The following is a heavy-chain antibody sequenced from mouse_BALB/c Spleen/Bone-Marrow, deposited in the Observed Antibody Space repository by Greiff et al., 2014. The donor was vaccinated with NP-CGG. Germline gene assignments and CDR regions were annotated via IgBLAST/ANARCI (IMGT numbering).Heavy chain of an antibody. CDR1: GYTFTSYV. CDR2: INPYNDGS. D-gene: IGHD1-1*01. Sequence: EVQLQQSGPELVKPGASVKMSCKASGYTFTSYVLHWVKQKPGRGLEWIGYINPYNDGSKYNEKFKGKATLTSDKSSSTAYMELSSLTSEDSAVYYCARTTVVDIYWYFDVWGAGTTVTVSS. CDR3: ARTTVVDIYWYFDV. J-gene: IGHJ1*01. V-gene: IGHV1-14*01.